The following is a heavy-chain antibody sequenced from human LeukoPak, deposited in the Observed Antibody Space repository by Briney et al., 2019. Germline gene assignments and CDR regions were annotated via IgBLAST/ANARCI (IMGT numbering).Heavy chain of an antibody. J-gene: IGHJ3*02. V-gene: IGHV3-7*05. D-gene: IGHD3-22*01. CDR2: IKQDGSEK. CDR3: VRGGSSGYYGAFDM. CDR1: GFTFSSYW. Sequence: AESLRLSCAASGFTFSSYWMSWVRQAPGKGLEWMANIKQDGSEKYDVDSVKGRFTISRDNAKNSLYLQMNSLRAEDTAVYYCVRGGSSGYYGAFDMWGQGTMVTVSS.